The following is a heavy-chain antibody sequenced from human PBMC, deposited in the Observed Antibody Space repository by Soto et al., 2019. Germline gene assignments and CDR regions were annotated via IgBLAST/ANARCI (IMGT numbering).Heavy chain of an antibody. J-gene: IGHJ4*02. CDR3: ATHGYCSGGSCYSESPLDY. Sequence: GASVKVSCKASGGTFSSYTISWVRQAPGQGLEWMGRIIPILGIANYAQKFQGRVTITADKSTSTAYMELSSLRSEDTAVYYCATHGYCSGGSCYSESPLDYWGQGTLVTVSS. V-gene: IGHV1-69*02. D-gene: IGHD2-15*01. CDR1: GGTFSSYT. CDR2: IIPILGIA.